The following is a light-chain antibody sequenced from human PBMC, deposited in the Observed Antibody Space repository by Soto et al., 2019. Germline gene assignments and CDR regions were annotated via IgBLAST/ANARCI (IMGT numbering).Light chain of an antibody. Sequence: EIVLTQSPATLSLSPGERATLSCRASQSVSSSLAWYQQKPGQAPRLLIYVASNGAAGIPARFSGTGSGTDFTLTISSLEPDDCAFDSCKQRYNWPITFGGGTQVEIK. CDR3: KQRYNWPIT. V-gene: IGKV3-11*01. J-gene: IGKJ4*01. CDR1: QSVSSS. CDR2: VAS.